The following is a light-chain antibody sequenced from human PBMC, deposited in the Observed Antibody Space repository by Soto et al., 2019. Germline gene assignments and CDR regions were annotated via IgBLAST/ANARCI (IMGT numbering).Light chain of an antibody. CDR3: AAWDDSLNVYV. V-gene: IGLV1-44*01. Sequence: QSVLTQPTSASGAPGQSVTISCSGSSSNIGSRTVNWYQHLPRTAPKLLIYENNQRPSGVPDRFSGSKSGTSASLAISGLQSEDEAHYYCAAWDDSLNVYVFGTGTKLTVL. CDR2: ENN. J-gene: IGLJ1*01. CDR1: SSNIGSRT.